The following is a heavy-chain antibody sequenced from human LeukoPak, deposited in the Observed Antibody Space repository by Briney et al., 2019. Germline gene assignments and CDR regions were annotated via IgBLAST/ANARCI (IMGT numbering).Heavy chain of an antibody. D-gene: IGHD4-17*01. J-gene: IGHJ4*02. CDR2: INQDGSEK. CDR1: GFTFNNCW. Sequence: GGSLRLSCAASGFTFNNCWMSWVRQTPGKGLEWVANINQDGSEKYYVDSVKGRSTISRDNAKNSLYLQMNSLRAEDTAVYYCARYGRGSDYWGQGTLVTVSS. V-gene: IGHV3-7*01. CDR3: ARYGRGSDY.